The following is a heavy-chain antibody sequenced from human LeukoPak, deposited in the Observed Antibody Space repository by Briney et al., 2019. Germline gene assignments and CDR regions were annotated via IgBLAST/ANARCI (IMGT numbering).Heavy chain of an antibody. CDR3: AREKVVPAAIHPDAFDI. J-gene: IGHJ3*02. Sequence: GASVRVSCKASGYTFTSYGISWVRQAPGQGLEWMGWISAYNGNTNYAQKLQGRVTMTTDTSTSTAYMELRSLRSDDTAVYYCAREKVVPAAIHPDAFDIWGQGTMVTVSS. CDR1: GYTFTSYG. CDR2: ISAYNGNT. V-gene: IGHV1-18*01. D-gene: IGHD2-2*02.